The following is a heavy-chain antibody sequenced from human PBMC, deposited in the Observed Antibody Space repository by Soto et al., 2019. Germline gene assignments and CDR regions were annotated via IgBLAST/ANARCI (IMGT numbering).Heavy chain of an antibody. CDR2: VYYSGTT. D-gene: IGHD1-26*01. V-gene: IGHV4-30-4*01. CDR1: GGSLRNGDYY. J-gene: IGHJ4*02. Sequence: SETLSLTCTVSGGSLRNGDYYWGWIRQPPGKGLEWIGYVYYSGTTYSHPSLNSRVSISVDTSENQFSLRLTSVTAADTAVYYCVTVNLVGAAYYLDYWGPGTLVTVS. CDR3: VTVNLVGAAYYLDY.